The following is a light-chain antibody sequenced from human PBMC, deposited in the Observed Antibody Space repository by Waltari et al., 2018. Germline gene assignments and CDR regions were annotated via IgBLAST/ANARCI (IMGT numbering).Light chain of an antibody. V-gene: IGLV5-37*01. CDR3: MFWPSNVWV. Sequence: QPVLTQPPSSSASPGESARLTCTLPSDINVGDFIIYWYQQKPGSPPRFLLYYNSDSEKAQGSGVPSRFSGSKYASANAGILLISGLQSEDEADYYCMFWPSNVWVFGGGTKLTVL. J-gene: IGLJ3*02. CDR1: SDINVGDFI. CDR2: YNSDSEK.